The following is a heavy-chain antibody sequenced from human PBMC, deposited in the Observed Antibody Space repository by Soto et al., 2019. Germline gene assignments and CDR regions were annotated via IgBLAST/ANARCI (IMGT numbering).Heavy chain of an antibody. CDR3: TLASSPYYFDY. Sequence: SETLSLTCTVSGDSISNYYWSWIRQPPGKGPEWIGYIYNSGSTFYAPSLKSRVTISVDTSKIQFSLKLSSVTAADTAVYYCTLASSPYYFDYWGQGALVTVSS. V-gene: IGHV4-59*01. J-gene: IGHJ4*02. CDR2: IYNSGST. D-gene: IGHD6-6*01. CDR1: GDSISNYY.